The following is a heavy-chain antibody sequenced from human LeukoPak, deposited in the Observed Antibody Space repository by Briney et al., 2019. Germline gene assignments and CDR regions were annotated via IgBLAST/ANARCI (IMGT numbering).Heavy chain of an antibody. CDR1: GFTLSRYW. Sequence: PGGSLRLSCAASGFTLSRYWMHWVRQARGKGVVWISRISSDGSSTTYADSVKGRFTISRDNAKNTLYLQMNSLRAEDTAVYYCAMSYYGSVYWGQGTLVTVSS. CDR2: ISSDGSST. J-gene: IGHJ4*02. D-gene: IGHD3-10*01. CDR3: AMSYYGSVY. V-gene: IGHV3-74*01.